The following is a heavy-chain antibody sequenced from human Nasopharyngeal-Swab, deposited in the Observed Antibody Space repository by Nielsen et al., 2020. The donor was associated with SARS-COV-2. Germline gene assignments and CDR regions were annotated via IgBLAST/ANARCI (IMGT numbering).Heavy chain of an antibody. V-gene: IGHV4-61*05. Sequence: RQAPGKGLEWIGYIYYSGSSNYNPSLKSRVTISVDNSKNQFSLSLSSVTAADTAVYYCASLLTYYDFWSGYLNYYYMDVWAKGPRSPSP. CDR3: ASLLTYYDFWSGYLNYYYMDV. D-gene: IGHD3-3*01. CDR2: IYYSGSS. J-gene: IGHJ6*03.